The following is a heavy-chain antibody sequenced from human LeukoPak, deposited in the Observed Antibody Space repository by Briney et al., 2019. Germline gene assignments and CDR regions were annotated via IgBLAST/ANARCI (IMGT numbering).Heavy chain of an antibody. CDR1: GLTFSSYY. Sequence: PGGSLRLSCAASGLTFSSYYMSWVRQAPGKGLEWVANIKQDGSEKHYVHSVTGRFTISRDNAKNSLYLQMNSLRAEDTAVYYCARGEAPDYWGQGTLVTVSS. J-gene: IGHJ4*02. V-gene: IGHV3-7*01. CDR2: IKQDGSEK. CDR3: ARGEAPDY.